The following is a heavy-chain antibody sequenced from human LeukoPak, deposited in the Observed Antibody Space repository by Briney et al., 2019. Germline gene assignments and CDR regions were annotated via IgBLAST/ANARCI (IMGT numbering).Heavy chain of an antibody. D-gene: IGHD1-26*01. CDR3: ARESVDSGSYYEDFSSYFDY. J-gene: IGHJ4*02. CDR1: GFTFSSYA. V-gene: IGHV3-30-3*01. Sequence: PGGSLRLSCAASGFTFSSYAMHWVRQAPGKGLEWVAVTSYDGSNKYYADSVKGRFTISRDNSKNTLYLQMNSLRAEDTAVYYCARESVDSGSYYEDFSSYFDYWGQGTLVTVSS. CDR2: TSYDGSNK.